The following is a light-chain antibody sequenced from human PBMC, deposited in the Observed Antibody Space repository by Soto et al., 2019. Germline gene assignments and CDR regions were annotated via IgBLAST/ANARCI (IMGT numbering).Light chain of an antibody. CDR3: QQRYSTPRT. Sequence: DNQMTQSPSSLSASVGDRVTITCRASQSISSYLNWDQQKPGKAPKLLIYAASSLQSGVPSRFSGSGSVTDFTLTISSLQPEDFATYYCQQRYSTPRTFGQGTKLEIK. J-gene: IGKJ2*01. CDR2: AAS. CDR1: QSISSY. V-gene: IGKV1-39*01.